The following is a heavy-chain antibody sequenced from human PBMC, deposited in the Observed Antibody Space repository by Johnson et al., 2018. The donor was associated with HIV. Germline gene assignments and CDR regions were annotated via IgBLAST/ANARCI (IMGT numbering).Heavy chain of an antibody. J-gene: IGHJ3*02. CDR3: ARAHNWHSDAFDI. CDR2: ISYDGSNK. CDR1: GFTFSSYA. Sequence: QEQLVESGGGLVQPGGSLRLSCAASGFTFSSYAMHWVRQAPGKGLEWVAVISYDGSNKYYADSVKGRFTISRDNSKNTLYLQMNSLRAEDTAVYYCARAHNWHSDAFDIWGQGTMVTVSS. V-gene: IGHV3-30*04. D-gene: IGHD1/OR15-1a*01.